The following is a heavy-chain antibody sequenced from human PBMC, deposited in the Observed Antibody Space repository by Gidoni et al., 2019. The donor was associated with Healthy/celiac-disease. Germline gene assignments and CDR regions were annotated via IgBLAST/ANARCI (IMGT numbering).Heavy chain of an antibody. D-gene: IGHD2-2*01. Sequence: EVQLLESGGGLVQPGGSLRLSCAASGFHFSSYAMSWVRQAPGKGLEWVSAISGSGGSTYYADSVKGRFTISRDNSKNTLYLQMNSLRAEDTAVYYCAKKPKLPGDIVVVPAAMGAFDIWGQGTMVTVSS. CDR2: ISGSGGST. CDR3: AKKPKLPGDIVVVPAAMGAFDI. CDR1: GFHFSSYA. V-gene: IGHV3-23*01. J-gene: IGHJ3*02.